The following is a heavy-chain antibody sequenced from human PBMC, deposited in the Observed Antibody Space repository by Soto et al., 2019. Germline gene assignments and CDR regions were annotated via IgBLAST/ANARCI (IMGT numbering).Heavy chain of an antibody. V-gene: IGHV4-61*01. CDR3: ARGNDFWSRYYYGMDV. CDR1: GGSVSSGSYY. J-gene: IGHJ6*02. Sequence: PSETLSLTCTVSGGSVSSGSYYWSWIRQPPGKGLEWIGHIYYSGSTNYNPSLKSRVTISVDTSKNQFSLKLSSVTAADTAVYYCARGNDFWSRYYYGMDVWGQGTTVTVSS. D-gene: IGHD3-3*01. CDR2: IYYSGST.